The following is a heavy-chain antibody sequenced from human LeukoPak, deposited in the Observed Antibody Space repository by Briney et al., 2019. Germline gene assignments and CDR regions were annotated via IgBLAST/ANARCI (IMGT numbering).Heavy chain of an antibody. CDR3: ARDRALGVVVPASNY. V-gene: IGHV1-18*01. CDR1: GYTFTSYG. CDR2: ISAYNGDT. Sequence: GASVKVSCKASGYTFTSYGISWVRQAPGQGLEWMGWISAYNGDTNYAQKLQGRVTMTTHTSTSTAYMELRSLRSDDTAVYYCARDRALGVVVPASNYWGQGTLVTVSS. D-gene: IGHD2-2*01. J-gene: IGHJ4*02.